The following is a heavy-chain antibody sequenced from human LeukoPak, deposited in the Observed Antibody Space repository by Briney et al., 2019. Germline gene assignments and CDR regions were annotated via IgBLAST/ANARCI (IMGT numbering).Heavy chain of an antibody. CDR1: GFTFSSYS. D-gene: IGHD5-12*01. CDR2: ISSSSSYI. CDR3: ARPLYSGYDLGY. Sequence: GGSLRLSCAASGFTFSSYSMNWVRQAPGKGLEWVSSISSSSSYIYYADSVKGRFTISRDNAKNSLYLQMNSLRAEDTAVYYCARPLYSGYDLGYWGQGTLVTVSS. V-gene: IGHV3-21*01. J-gene: IGHJ4*02.